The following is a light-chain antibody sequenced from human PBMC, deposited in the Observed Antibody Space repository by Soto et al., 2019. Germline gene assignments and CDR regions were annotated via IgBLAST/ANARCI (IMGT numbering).Light chain of an antibody. CDR3: QQYNTYSQTWT. J-gene: IGKJ1*01. V-gene: IGKV1-5*03. Sequence: DIQMTQSPSTLSASVGDRVTITCRASQSIISRLAWYQLKPGKAPKLLIYEASSLESGVPLRFSGRGSGTEFTLTISSLQPADFATYFCQQYNTYSQTWTFGQGAKVDI. CDR1: QSIISR. CDR2: EAS.